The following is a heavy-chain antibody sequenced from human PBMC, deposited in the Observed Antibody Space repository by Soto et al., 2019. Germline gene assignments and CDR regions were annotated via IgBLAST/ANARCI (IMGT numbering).Heavy chain of an antibody. CDR2: ISAYNGNT. V-gene: IGHV1-18*01. CDR3: ARLPPTYYYDSSGYYGGFDY. Sequence: QVQLVQSGAEVKKPGASVKVSCKASGYTFTSYSISWVRQAPGQGLEWMGWISAYNGNTDYAQKFQGRVTMTTDTSTSTAYMELRRLRSDDTAVYYCARLPPTYYYDSSGYYGGFDYWGQGTLVTVSS. D-gene: IGHD3-22*01. J-gene: IGHJ4*02. CDR1: GYTFTSYS.